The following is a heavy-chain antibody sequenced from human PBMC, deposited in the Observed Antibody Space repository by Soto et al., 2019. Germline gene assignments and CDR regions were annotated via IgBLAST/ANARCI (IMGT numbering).Heavy chain of an antibody. J-gene: IGHJ3*01. CDR3: ARGGSSDWQVAFDF. V-gene: IGHV4-34*01. CDR1: GGSFSGYF. Sequence: SETLSLTCAVYGGSFSGYFWNWIRQTPGKGLEWIGKVNHNGRNNYNPSLKSRVTISLDMSKNQISLKLTSVTAADTAVYYCARGGSSDWQVAFDFWGQGTMVT. CDR2: VNHNGRN. D-gene: IGHD6-19*01.